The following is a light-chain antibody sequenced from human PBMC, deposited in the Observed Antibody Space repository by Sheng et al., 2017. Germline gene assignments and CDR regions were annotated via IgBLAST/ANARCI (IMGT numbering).Light chain of an antibody. Sequence: IVLTQSPGTLSLSLGERATLSCRASQTVTSNLAWYQQKPGQAPRLLIYSASTRATGIPARFSGSGSGTEFSLTITSLQSEDFAVYYCQQYNKWPPLTFGGGTKVEIK. J-gene: IGKJ4*01. CDR3: QQYNKWPPLT. CDR1: QTVTSN. CDR2: SAS. V-gene: IGKV3-15*01.